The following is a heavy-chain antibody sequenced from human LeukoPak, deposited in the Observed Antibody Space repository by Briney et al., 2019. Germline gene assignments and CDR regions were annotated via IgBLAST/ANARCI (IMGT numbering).Heavy chain of an antibody. CDR2: IYDGGST. CDR1: GGSVNSCY. D-gene: IGHD3-10*01. Sequence: SETLSLTCTVSGGSVNSCYLSWIRQPAGKTLEWIGRIYDGGSTNYNPSLKSRVTMSVDTSKNQISLKLKSVTAADTAVYYCAREVITMVRGTYYYYYYMDVWGKGTTVTISS. CDR3: AREVITMVRGTYYYYYYMDV. J-gene: IGHJ6*03. V-gene: IGHV4-4*07.